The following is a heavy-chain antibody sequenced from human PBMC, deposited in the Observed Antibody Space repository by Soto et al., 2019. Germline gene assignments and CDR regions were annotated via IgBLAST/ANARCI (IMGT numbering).Heavy chain of an antibody. V-gene: IGHV1-58*02. J-gene: IGHJ4*02. CDR3: AADEYSGSYGY. CDR2: IVVGSGNT. CDR1: GGTFSSYA. Sequence: SVKVSCKASGGTFSSYAISWVRQARGQGLEWIGWIVVGSGNTNYAQKFQERVTITRDMSTSTAYMELSSLRSEDTAVYYCAADEYSGSYGYWSQGTLVTVSS. D-gene: IGHD1-26*01.